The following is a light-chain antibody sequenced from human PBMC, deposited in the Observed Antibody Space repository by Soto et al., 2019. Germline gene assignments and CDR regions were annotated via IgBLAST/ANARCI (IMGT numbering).Light chain of an antibody. CDR2: KAS. Sequence: DIQMTQSPSTLSASVGDRVTITCRASQSISSWLAWYQQKPGKAPTLLIYKASSLESGVPSRFSGSGSGTEFTLTISSLQPDDFATYYCQQYNSIQKTFGQGTKVEIK. J-gene: IGKJ1*01. CDR1: QSISSW. V-gene: IGKV1-5*03. CDR3: QQYNSIQKT.